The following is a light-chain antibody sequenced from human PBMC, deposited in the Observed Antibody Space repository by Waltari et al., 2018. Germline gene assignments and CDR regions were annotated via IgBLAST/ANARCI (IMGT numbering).Light chain of an antibody. CDR2: DAS. CDR1: QSISSW. Sequence: DIQMTQSPSTLSASVGDRLTITCRAIQSISSWLAWYQQKPGKVPKLLIYDASSLESGVPSRFSGSGSGTEFTLTISSLQPDDFATYYCQQYNSYSPWTFGQGTKVEIK. V-gene: IGKV1-5*01. J-gene: IGKJ1*01. CDR3: QQYNSYSPWT.